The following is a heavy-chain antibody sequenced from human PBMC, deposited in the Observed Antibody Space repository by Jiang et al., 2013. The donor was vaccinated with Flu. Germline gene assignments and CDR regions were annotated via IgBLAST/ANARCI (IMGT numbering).Heavy chain of an antibody. Sequence: LLKPSETLSLTCAVYGGSFSGYYWSWIRQPPGEGLDWIGEINHSGSTNYNSSLKSRVTMSVDTSKNQFSLKLSSVTAADTAVYYCARGVATIIRGPGGYYYYGMDVWGQGTMVTVSS. V-gene: IGHV4-34*01. D-gene: IGHD5-24*01. CDR2: INHSGST. J-gene: IGHJ6*02. CDR1: GGSFSGYY. CDR3: ARGVATIIRGPGGYYYYGMDV.